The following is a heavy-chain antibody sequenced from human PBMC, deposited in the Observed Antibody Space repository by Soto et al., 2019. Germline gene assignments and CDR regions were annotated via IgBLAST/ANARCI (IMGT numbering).Heavy chain of an antibody. CDR1: GFAFSGYA. V-gene: IGHV3-33*01. J-gene: IGHJ4*02. CDR2: IWYDGSNK. Sequence: QVQLVESGGGVVQPGRSLRLSCAASGFAFSGYAMRWVRQAPGRGLEWVAVIWYDGSNKYYADSVKGRFTISRDNSYNTLYLQMDSLRADDTALYYCARDRTVRYCDYWGQGTLVAVSS. CDR3: ARDRTVRYCDY. D-gene: IGHD3-10*01.